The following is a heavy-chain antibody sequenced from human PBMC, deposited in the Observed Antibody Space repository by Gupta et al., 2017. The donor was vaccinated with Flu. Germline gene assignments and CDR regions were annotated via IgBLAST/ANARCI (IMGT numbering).Heavy chain of an antibody. CDR2: IRSKAYGGTT. J-gene: IGHJ4*02. CDR3: TRSPPTVVTPFFDY. CDR1: GFTFGDYA. Sequence: EVQLVESGGGLVQPGRSLRLSCTASGFTFGDYALSWFRQAPGKGLVGVGFIRSKAYGGTTEYDASVKGRFTISRDDSKSIAYLQMKSLKTEDTAVYYCTRSPPTVVTPFFDYGGQGTLVTVSS. D-gene: IGHD4-17*01. V-gene: IGHV3-49*03.